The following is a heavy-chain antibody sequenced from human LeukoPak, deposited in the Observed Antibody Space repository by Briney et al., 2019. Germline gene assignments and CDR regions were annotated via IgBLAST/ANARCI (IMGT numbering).Heavy chain of an antibody. D-gene: IGHD6-6*01. CDR2: SDPEDGET. Sequence: ASVKVSCKVSGYTLTELSMHWVRQAPGKGLEYVGGSDPEDGETFHAQNFQGRVTMTEDTSIDTAYMELSSLRSEDTAVYYCVTDRARLFWYFDLWGRGTLVTVSS. J-gene: IGHJ2*01. CDR1: GYTLTELS. V-gene: IGHV1-24*01. CDR3: VTDRARLFWYFDL.